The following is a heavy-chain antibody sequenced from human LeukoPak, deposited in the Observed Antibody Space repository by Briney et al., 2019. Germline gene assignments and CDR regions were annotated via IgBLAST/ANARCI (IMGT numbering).Heavy chain of an antibody. J-gene: IGHJ4*02. D-gene: IGHD1-1*01. CDR2: VYYRVNT. Sequence: PSETLSLTCTVPGGPGDSINTYYWNWIRQPPGKGLEWLGYVYYRVNTNYNPSLKSRLTISVDTSKSQFSLKVSSVTAADTAVYYCARARTRGNNWYFDYWGQGTLVTVSS. CDR3: ARARTRGNNWYFDY. CDR1: GGPGDSINTYY. V-gene: IGHV4-59*13.